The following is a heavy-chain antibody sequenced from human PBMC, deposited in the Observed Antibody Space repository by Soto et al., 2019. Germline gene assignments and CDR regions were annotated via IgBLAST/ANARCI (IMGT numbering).Heavy chain of an antibody. CDR2: IYWDDDQ. V-gene: IGHV2-5*02. CDR1: GFSFSVNGVA. Sequence: QITLKESGPTLVKPTQTLTLTCTFSGFSFSVNGVAVGWIRQPPGQALEWLALIYWDDDQRYNPSLKDRLTSPKDTSRNQVALTMTNMDPVDTATYYCAHKRDVSRGFKYWGQGTLVTVSS. D-gene: IGHD3-10*01. J-gene: IGHJ4*02. CDR3: AHKRDVSRGFKY.